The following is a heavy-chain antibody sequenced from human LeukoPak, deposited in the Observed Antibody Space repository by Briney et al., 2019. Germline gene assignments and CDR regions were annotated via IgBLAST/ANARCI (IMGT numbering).Heavy chain of an antibody. J-gene: IGHJ3*02. CDR1: GFIFSSYS. Sequence: AGGSLRLSCAASGFIFSSYSMNWVRQAPGRGLEWVSYMSSSSTIYYADSVKGRFTISRDNAKNSLYLQMNSLRAEDTAVYYCARAKRNGFDIWGQGTMVTVSS. CDR2: MSSSSTI. V-gene: IGHV3-48*01. CDR3: ARAKRNGFDI.